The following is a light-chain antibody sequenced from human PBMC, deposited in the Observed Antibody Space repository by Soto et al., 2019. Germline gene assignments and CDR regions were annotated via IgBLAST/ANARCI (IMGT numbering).Light chain of an antibody. CDR1: RDISSW. V-gene: IGKV1D-12*01. J-gene: IGKJ5*01. Sequence: DIQMTQSPSSVSASVGDSVTITCRASRDISSWLAWYQQRPGKAPKLLIYTASSLRSGIPLRFSGSASGTEFTLTISSLQCEDFATYYCQQTHSFPPAFGQGTRLE. CDR2: TAS. CDR3: QQTHSFPPA.